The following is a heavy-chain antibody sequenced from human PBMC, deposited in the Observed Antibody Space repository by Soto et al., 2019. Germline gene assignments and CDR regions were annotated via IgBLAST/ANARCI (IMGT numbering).Heavy chain of an antibody. CDR1: GGSISSSSYY. V-gene: IGHV4-39*01. J-gene: IGHJ5*02. CDR3: ARQVKQQLTNWFDP. CDR2: IYYSGST. D-gene: IGHD6-13*01. Sequence: SETLSLTCTVSGGSISSSSYYWGWIRQPPGKGLEWIGSIYYSGSTYYNPSLKSRVTISVDTSKNQFSLKLSSVTAADTAVYYCARQVKQQLTNWFDPWGQGTLVTVSS.